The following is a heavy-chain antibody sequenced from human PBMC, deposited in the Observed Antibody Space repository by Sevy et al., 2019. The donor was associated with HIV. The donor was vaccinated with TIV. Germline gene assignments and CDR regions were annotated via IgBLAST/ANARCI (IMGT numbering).Heavy chain of an antibody. Sequence: ASVKVSCTSSGYTFTDHYLHWVRQAPGQGLEWMGWINPESGDTKYREKFQARVTMTRDTSISTAYMDLNTLRSDDTAVYFWWRGQRGGGPEYWGQGTLVTVSS. J-gene: IGHJ4*02. CDR1: GYTFTDHY. CDR3: WRGQRGGGPEY. V-gene: IGHV1-2*02. D-gene: IGHD3-3*01. CDR2: INPESGDT.